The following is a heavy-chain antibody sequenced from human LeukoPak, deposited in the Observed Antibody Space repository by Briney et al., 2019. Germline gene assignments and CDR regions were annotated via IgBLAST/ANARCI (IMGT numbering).Heavy chain of an antibody. CDR1: EFTFDDYA. Sequence: GGSLRLSCAASEFTFDDYAMHWVRQAPGKGLEWVSGISWNSDTLTYADSVKGRFTISRDNAKKSLYLQMNSLRAEDTAVYYCARGPYYYDSSGYYYGLPKKYYFDYWGQGTLVTVSS. J-gene: IGHJ4*02. CDR3: ARGPYYYDSSGYYYGLPKKYYFDY. V-gene: IGHV3-9*01. D-gene: IGHD3-22*01. CDR2: ISWNSDTL.